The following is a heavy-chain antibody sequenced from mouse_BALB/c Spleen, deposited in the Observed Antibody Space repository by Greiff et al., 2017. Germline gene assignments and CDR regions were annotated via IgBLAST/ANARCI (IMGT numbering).Heavy chain of an antibody. V-gene: IGHV2-2*02. CDR1: GFSLTSYG. CDR3: ARKGVGLAMDD. J-gene: IGHJ4*01. Sequence: VQVVESGPGLVQPSQSLSITCSVSGFSLTSYGVHWVRQSPGKGLEWLGVIWSGGSTDYNAAFISRLSISKDNSKSQVFFKMNSLQANDTAIYYCARKGVGLAMDDWGEGTSVTVSS. CDR2: IWSGGST. D-gene: IGHD4-1*01.